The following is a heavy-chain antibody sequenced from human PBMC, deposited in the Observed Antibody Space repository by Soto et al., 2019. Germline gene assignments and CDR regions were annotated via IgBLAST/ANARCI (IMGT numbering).Heavy chain of an antibody. CDR2: IYYSGTT. D-gene: IGHD1-26*01. Sequence: QVQLQESGPGLVKPSETLSLTCTVSGGSISTYYWSWIRQPPGKGLDWVGHIYYSGTTNYNPFLKRRPXXSXAXXKNQFSLTLSSVTAADTAVYYCARHPYSGTNHFDYWGQGILVTVSS. CDR3: ARHPYSGTNHFDY. CDR1: GGSISTYY. V-gene: IGHV4-59*08. J-gene: IGHJ4*02.